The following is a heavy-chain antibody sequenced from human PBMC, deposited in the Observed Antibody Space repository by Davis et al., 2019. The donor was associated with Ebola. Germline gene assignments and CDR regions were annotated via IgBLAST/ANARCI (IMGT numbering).Heavy chain of an antibody. CDR2: ISGSGGGT. J-gene: IGHJ4*02. Sequence: GESLKISCAASGFTFSNSAMSWVRQAPGKGLEWVSAISGSGGGTYYADTVKGRFTISRDNAKNSLYLQMNSVRADDTAIYYCARETVEMAADYWGQGTLVTVSS. CDR3: ARETVEMAADY. CDR1: GFTFSNSA. D-gene: IGHD5-24*01. V-gene: IGHV3-23*01.